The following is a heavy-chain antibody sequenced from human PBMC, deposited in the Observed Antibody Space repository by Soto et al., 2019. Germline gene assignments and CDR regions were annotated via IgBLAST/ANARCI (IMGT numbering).Heavy chain of an antibody. CDR1: GGTFSSYT. D-gene: IGHD4-17*01. J-gene: IGHJ6*03. CDR2: IIPILGIA. V-gene: IGHV1-69*04. Sequence: SVKVSCKASGGTFSSYTISWVRQAPGQGLEWMGRIIPILGIANYAQKFQGRVTITADKSTSTAYMELSSLRSEDTAVYYCARDRDYGDYAGYYYYYYMDVWGKGTTVTVSS. CDR3: ARDRDYGDYAGYYYYYYMDV.